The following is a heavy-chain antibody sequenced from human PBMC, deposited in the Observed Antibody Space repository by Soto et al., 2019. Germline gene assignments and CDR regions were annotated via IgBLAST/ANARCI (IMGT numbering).Heavy chain of an antibody. J-gene: IGHJ4*02. CDR1: GFTFSSYA. CDR3: AKGLGGPITIFGVGDYDREYYFDY. CDR2: ISGSGGST. V-gene: IGHV3-23*01. Sequence: GGSLRLSCAASGFTFSSYAMSWVRQAPGKGLEWVSAISGSGGSTYYADSVKGRFTISRDNSKNTLYLQMNSLRAEDTAVYYCAKGLGGPITIFGVGDYDREYYFDYWGQGTLVTVSS. D-gene: IGHD3-3*01.